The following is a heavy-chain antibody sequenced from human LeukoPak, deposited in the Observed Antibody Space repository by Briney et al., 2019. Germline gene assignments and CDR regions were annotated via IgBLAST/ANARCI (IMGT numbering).Heavy chain of an antibody. V-gene: IGHV4-34*01. Sequence: SETLSLTCAVYGGSFSGYYWSWIRQPPGKGLEWIGEINHSGSTNYNPSLKSRVTISVDTSKSQFSLKLSSGTAADTAVYYCARGRLRKGIDYWGQGTLVTVSS. CDR2: INHSGST. CDR1: GGSFSGYY. J-gene: IGHJ4*02. CDR3: ARGRLRKGIDY. D-gene: IGHD4-17*01.